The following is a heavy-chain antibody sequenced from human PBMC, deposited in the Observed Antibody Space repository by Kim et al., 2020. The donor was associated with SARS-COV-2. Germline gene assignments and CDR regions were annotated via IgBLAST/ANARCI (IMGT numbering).Heavy chain of an antibody. Sequence: SETLSLTCAVYGGSFSGYYWSWIRQPPGKGLEWIGEINHSGSTNYNPSLKSRVTISVDTSKNQFSLNLSSVTAADTAVYYCARGLTATVTTEPRYFDYWGQGNLGTVSS. CDR2: INHSGST. CDR3: ARGLTATVTTEPRYFDY. V-gene: IGHV4-34*01. J-gene: IGHJ4*02. CDR1: GGSFSGYY. D-gene: IGHD4-17*01.